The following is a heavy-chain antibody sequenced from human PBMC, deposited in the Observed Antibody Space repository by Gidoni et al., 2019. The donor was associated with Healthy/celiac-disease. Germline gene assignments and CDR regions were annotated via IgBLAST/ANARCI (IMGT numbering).Heavy chain of an antibody. J-gene: IGHJ4*02. D-gene: IGHD3-16*02. CDR3: AREDVMISVGGITVGTYFFDN. CDR2: IFTSGNS. Sequence: QVQLQESGPGLVKPSQTLSLTCTVSGGSISRSNYYWNWIRQPAGKGLEWIGRIFTSGNSNYSPSLKSRVTMSVDTSKNQFSLMLSSVTAADTAVYYCAREDVMISVGGITVGTYFFDNWGQGTLVTVSS. V-gene: IGHV4-61*02. CDR1: GGSISRSNYY.